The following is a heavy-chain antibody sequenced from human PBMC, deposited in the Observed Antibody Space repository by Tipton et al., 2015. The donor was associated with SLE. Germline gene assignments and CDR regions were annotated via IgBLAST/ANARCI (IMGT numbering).Heavy chain of an antibody. V-gene: IGHV3-9*01. CDR2: INWNSDNR. J-gene: IGHJ4*02. CDR1: GFRFSDYA. D-gene: IGHD5-12*01. CDR3: AKDIGNSGYLFDY. Sequence: VQLVQSGGGVVQPGGSLKLSCAASGFRFSDYAMHWVLQAPGRGLEWVSGINWNSDNRGYADSVKGRFTISRDNAKNSLYLQINSLRPGDTALYYCAKDIGNSGYLFDYWGQGALVTVSS.